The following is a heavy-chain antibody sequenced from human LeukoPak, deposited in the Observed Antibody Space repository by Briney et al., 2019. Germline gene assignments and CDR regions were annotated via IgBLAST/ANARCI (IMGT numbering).Heavy chain of an antibody. CDR3: ARPAGGSGWYEGYYFDY. J-gene: IGHJ4*02. V-gene: IGHV3-7*01. D-gene: IGHD6-13*01. CDR2: IKQDGSEK. CDR1: GFTFSRYW. Sequence: GGSLRLSCAASGFTFSRYWMSWVRQAPGKGLEWVANIKQDGSEKYYVDSVRGRFTISRDNAKISLYLQMNSLRAEDTAVYYCARPAGGSGWYEGYYFDYWGQGTLVTVSS.